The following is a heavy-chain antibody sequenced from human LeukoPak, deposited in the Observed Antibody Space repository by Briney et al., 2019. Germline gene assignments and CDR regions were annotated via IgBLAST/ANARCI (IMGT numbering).Heavy chain of an antibody. Sequence: GGSLRLSCAASGFTFSNYAMSWVRQAPGKGPEWVSRIGGGGSTYYADSVKGRFTISKDNSKNTLSLQMNSLRAEDTAVYYCAKRTYSGFFDYWGQGTLVTVSS. CDR2: IGGGGST. D-gene: IGHD5-12*01. V-gene: IGHV3-23*01. CDR1: GFTFSNYA. CDR3: AKRTYSGFFDY. J-gene: IGHJ4*02.